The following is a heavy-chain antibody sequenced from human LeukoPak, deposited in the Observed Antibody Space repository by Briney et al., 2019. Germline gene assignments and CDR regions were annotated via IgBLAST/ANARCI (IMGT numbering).Heavy chain of an antibody. V-gene: IGHV4-39*07. CDR3: AKSNGYGLVDI. CDR2: IFYSGST. CDR1: GFSISTYY. J-gene: IGHJ3*02. D-gene: IGHD3-10*01. Sequence: SETLSLTCTVSGFSISTYYWGWVRQPPGKGLEWIGNIFYSGSTYYSPSLKSRVTISLDTSRNQFSLKLNSVTAADTAVYYCAKSNGYGLVDIWGQGTMVTVSS.